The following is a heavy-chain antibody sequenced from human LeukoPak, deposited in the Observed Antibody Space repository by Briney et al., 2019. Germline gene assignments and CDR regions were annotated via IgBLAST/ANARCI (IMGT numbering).Heavy chain of an antibody. CDR1: GFIVSHNY. J-gene: IGHJ4*02. Sequence: PGGSLRLPCAASGFIVSHNYMIWVRRAPGKGLEWVSILYSGGGTYYADSVKGRFTVSRDSSKNTLFLQMNSLGAEDTAMYYCARAYGDHQSPYFWGQGTLVTVSS. D-gene: IGHD4-17*01. CDR3: ARAYGDHQSPYF. CDR2: LYSGGGT. V-gene: IGHV3-53*01.